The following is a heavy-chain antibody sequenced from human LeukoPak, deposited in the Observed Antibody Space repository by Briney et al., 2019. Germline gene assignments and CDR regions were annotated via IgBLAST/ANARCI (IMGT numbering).Heavy chain of an antibody. CDR3: ARGAAQWLVLFDY. CDR2: IHSDGSRT. Sequence: PGGSLRLSCAASGFTFSSYWMHWGRQAPGKGLVWVSRIHSDGSRTNYADSVKGRFTISRDNAKNTLYLQMNSLRAEDTAVYYCARGAAQWLVLFDYWGQGTLVTVSS. J-gene: IGHJ4*02. CDR1: GFTFSSYW. D-gene: IGHD6-19*01. V-gene: IGHV3-74*01.